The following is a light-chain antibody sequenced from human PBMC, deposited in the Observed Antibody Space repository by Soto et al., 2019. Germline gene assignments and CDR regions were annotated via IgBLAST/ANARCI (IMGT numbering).Light chain of an antibody. CDR3: QQRTNWPLT. V-gene: IGKV3-11*01. CDR2: DAS. J-gene: IGKJ4*01. Sequence: EIVLTQSPVTLSSSPGERATLSCRASQSVNNHLAWYQHKPGLAPRLLMYDASTRATGIPARFSGSGSGTDFTLTITSLEPEDFAVYFCQQRTNWPLTFGGGTKVDIK. CDR1: QSVNNH.